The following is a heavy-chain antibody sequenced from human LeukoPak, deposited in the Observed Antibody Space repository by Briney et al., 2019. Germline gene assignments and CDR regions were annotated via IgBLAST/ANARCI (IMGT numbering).Heavy chain of an antibody. CDR3: AKGHQVTFFDY. CDR2: ISSTGDST. J-gene: IGHJ4*02. CDR1: GFTLSSYA. V-gene: IGHV3-23*01. Sequence: PGGSLRLSCAASGFTLSSYAMSWVRQTPGKGLEWVSTISSTGDSTYHADSVKGRFTISRDNSKNTLYLQMNSLRAEDTAVYYCAKGHQVTFFDYWGQGTLVTVSS. D-gene: IGHD5-18*01.